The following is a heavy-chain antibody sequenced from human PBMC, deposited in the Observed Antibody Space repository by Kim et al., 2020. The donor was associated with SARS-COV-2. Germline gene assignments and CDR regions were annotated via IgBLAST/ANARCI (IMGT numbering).Heavy chain of an antibody. Sequence: GGSLRLSCAASGFTFSSYSMNWVRQAPGKGLEWVSSISSSSSYIYYADSVKGRFTISRDNAKNSLYLQMNSLRAEDTAVYYCARGRIAAAGSDYFDYWGQGTLVTVSS. CDR1: GFTFSSYS. CDR3: ARGRIAAAGSDYFDY. D-gene: IGHD6-13*01. V-gene: IGHV3-21*01. CDR2: ISSSSSYI. J-gene: IGHJ4*02.